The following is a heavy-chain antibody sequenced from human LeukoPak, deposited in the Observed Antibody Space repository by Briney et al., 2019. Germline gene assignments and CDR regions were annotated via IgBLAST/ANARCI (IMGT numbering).Heavy chain of an antibody. D-gene: IGHD1-26*01. CDR1: GFTFSSYA. Sequence: PGGSLRLSCAASGFTFSSYAMSWVRQAPGKGLEWVSAISGSGGSTYYADSVKGRFTISRDNSKNTLYLQMNSLRAEDTAVYYCAKAPHSGSFLEGNWFDPWGQGTLVTVSS. CDR2: ISGSGGST. CDR3: AKAPHSGSFLEGNWFDP. V-gene: IGHV3-23*01. J-gene: IGHJ5*02.